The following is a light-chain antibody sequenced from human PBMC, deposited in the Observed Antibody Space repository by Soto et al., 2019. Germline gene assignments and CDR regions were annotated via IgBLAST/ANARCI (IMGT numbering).Light chain of an antibody. CDR1: QGIRND. CDR2: GAS. Sequence: AIQITQAPSSLSASVGDRVTITCRASQGIRNDLGWYQQKPGKAPQLLIYGASSLQRGVSSRFSGSGFGTDFTLTISSLQPEDSATYYCLQDRSHFWTFGQGTKVDIK. V-gene: IGKV1-6*01. CDR3: LQDRSHFWT. J-gene: IGKJ1*01.